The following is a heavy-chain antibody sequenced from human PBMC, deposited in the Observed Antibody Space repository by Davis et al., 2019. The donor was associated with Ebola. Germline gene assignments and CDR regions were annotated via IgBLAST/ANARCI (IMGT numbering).Heavy chain of an antibody. CDR3: ARAADTSGYFPHF. CDR2: ISYDGSNK. J-gene: IGHJ4*02. V-gene: IGHV3-30*04. Sequence: GGSLRLSCAASGFTFSSYAMHWVRQAPGKGLEWVAVISYDGSNKYYADSVKGRFTISRDNSKNTLYLEMSSLRPEDAAVYYCARAADTSGYFPHFWGQGTLVIVSS. D-gene: IGHD3-22*01. CDR1: GFTFSSYA.